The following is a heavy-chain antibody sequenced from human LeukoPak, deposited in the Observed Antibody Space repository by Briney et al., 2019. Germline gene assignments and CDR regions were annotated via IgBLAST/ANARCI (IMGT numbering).Heavy chain of an antibody. Sequence: PSETLSLTCTVSVGSISSYYWSWIPQPPGKGLEWIGYIYYSGSTNDNPSLKSGLTIYGHKSQDQFYLRRSYVAAADTALYYCARHAAFAEYQAHLTHFDHWGQGTLVTVPP. CDR2: IYYSGST. D-gene: IGHD2/OR15-2a*01. V-gene: IGHV4-59*08. CDR3: ARHAAFAEYQAHLTHFDH. J-gene: IGHJ4*02. CDR1: VGSISSYY.